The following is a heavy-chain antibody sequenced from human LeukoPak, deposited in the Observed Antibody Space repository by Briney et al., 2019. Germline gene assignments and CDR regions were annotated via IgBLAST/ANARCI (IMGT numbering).Heavy chain of an antibody. Sequence: ASVKVSRKVSGYALTELSMHWVRQAPGKGREWMGGFYPEDGETIYAQKFQGRVTMTEDTSTDTAYMELSSLRSEDTAVYYCATAEDIVVAPDYWGQGTLVTVSS. V-gene: IGHV1-24*01. J-gene: IGHJ4*02. CDR2: FYPEDGET. D-gene: IGHD2-2*01. CDR3: ATAEDIVVAPDY. CDR1: GYALTELS.